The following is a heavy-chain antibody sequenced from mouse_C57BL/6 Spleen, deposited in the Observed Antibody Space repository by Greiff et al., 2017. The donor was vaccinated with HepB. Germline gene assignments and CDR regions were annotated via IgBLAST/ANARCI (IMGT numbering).Heavy chain of an antibody. CDR2: ISDGGSYT. D-gene: IGHD1-1*01. CDR1: GFTFSSYA. J-gene: IGHJ2*01. CDR3: ARDRYYGSSSDFDY. V-gene: IGHV5-4*01. Sequence: EVNVVESGGGLVKPGGSLKLSCAASGFTFSSYAMSWVRQTPEKRLEWVATISDGGSYTYYPDNVKGRFTISRDNAKNNLYLQMSHLKSEDTAMYYCARDRYYGSSSDFDYWGQGTTLTVSS.